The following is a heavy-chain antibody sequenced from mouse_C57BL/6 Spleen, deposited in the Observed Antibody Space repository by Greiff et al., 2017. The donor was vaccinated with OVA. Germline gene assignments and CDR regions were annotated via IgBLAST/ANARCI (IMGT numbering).Heavy chain of an antibody. J-gene: IGHJ3*01. CDR2: ISYDGSN. V-gene: IGHV3-6*01. CDR1: GYSITSGYY. Sequence: ESGPGLVKPSQSLSLTCSVTGYSITSGYYWNWIRQFPGNKLEWMGYISYDGSNNYNPSLKNRISIPRDTSKNQFFLKFNSVTTEDTATYYCAKGEFPWFAYWGQGTLVTVSA. CDR3: AKGEFPWFAY.